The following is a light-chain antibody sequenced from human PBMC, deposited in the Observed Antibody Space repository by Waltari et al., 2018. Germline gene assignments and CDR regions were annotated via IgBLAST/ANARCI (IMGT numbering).Light chain of an antibody. V-gene: IGKV3-15*01. J-gene: IGKJ1*01. CDR2: GAS. CDR1: QSISSH. Sequence: ETVMTQSPANLSVSPGERVTLSCRASQSISSHLAWSQRKPGQAPRLLIYGASTRATGVAARFSGSGSGTEFTLTISRLQSEDFAVYLCQQYNKWPPAFGQGTKLEIK. CDR3: QQYNKWPPA.